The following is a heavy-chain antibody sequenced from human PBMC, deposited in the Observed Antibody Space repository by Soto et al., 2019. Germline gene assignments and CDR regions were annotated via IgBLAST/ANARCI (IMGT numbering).Heavy chain of an antibody. D-gene: IGHD1-26*01. CDR3: ARVNGGVGASFDS. CDR2: IYYNGYT. J-gene: IGHJ4*02. V-gene: IGHV4-59*01. CDR1: GGFISSYY. Sequence: PSETLSLTCTVSGGFISSYYWSWIRQPPGKGLEWIGFIYYNGYTNYNPSLRSRVTISVDTSKNQFSLKLNSVTAADTAVYYCARVNGGVGASFDSWGQGARVTVSS.